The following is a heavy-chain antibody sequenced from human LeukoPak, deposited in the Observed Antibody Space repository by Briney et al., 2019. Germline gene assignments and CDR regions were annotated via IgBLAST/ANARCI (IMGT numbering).Heavy chain of an antibody. CDR2: IYYSGST. J-gene: IGHJ3*02. V-gene: IGHV4-59*12. D-gene: IGHD1-26*01. CDR1: GGSISSYY. CDR3: VGLVGAPKNAFDI. Sequence: PSETLSLTCTVSGGSISSYYWSWIRQPPGKGLEWIGYIYYSGSTNYNPSLKSRVTISVDTSKNQFSLKLSSVTAADTAVYYCVGLVGAPKNAFDIWGQGTMVTVSS.